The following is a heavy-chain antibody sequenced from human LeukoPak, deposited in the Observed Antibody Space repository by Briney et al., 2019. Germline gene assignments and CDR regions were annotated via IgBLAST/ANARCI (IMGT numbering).Heavy chain of an antibody. CDR1: GGSISNYY. J-gene: IGHJ4*02. Sequence: SETLSLSCTVSGGSISNYYWSWIRQPAGKGLEWIGRISASGNTNYNPSLKGRVTMSVDTSMNPFALKLSSVTAADTAVYYCARQGVATAIDYWGQGTLVTVSS. CDR3: ARQGVATAIDY. CDR2: ISASGNT. V-gene: IGHV4-4*07. D-gene: IGHD2-21*02.